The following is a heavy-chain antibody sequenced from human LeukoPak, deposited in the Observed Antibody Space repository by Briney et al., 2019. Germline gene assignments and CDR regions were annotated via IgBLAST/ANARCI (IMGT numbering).Heavy chain of an antibody. Sequence: SVKVSCKASGGTFSSYAISWVRQAPGQGLEWMGGIIPIFGTANYAQKFQGRVTITTDESTSTAYMELSSLRPEDTAVYYCATPRPMYSGSYYDYWGQGTLVTVSS. J-gene: IGHJ4*02. V-gene: IGHV1-69*05. CDR3: ATPRPMYSGSYYDY. D-gene: IGHD1-26*01. CDR1: GGTFSSYA. CDR2: IIPIFGTA.